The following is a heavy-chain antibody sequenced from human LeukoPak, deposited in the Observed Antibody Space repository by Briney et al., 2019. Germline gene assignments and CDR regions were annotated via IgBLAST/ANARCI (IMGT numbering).Heavy chain of an antibody. D-gene: IGHD3-9*01. CDR3: ARSTSRGRYFDWPTEFDY. V-gene: IGHV3-11*01. Sequence: PGGSLRLSCAASGFTFSDYYMSWIRQAPGKGLEWVSYISSSGSTIYYADSVKGRFTISRDNAKNSLYLQMNSLRAEDTAVYYCARSTSRGRYFDWPTEFDYWGQGTLVTVSP. J-gene: IGHJ4*02. CDR2: ISSSGSTI. CDR1: GFTFSDYY.